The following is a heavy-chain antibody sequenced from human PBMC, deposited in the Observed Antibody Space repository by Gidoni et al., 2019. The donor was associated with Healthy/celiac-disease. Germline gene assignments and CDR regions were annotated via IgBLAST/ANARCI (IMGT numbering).Heavy chain of an antibody. CDR2: IIPIFGTA. CDR3: ARGGEGIAVAGTYYYYYMDV. V-gene: IGHV1-69*06. J-gene: IGHJ6*03. Sequence: QVQLVQSGAEVKKPGSSVKVSCKASGGTFSSYAISWVRQAPGQGLEWMGGIIPIFGTANYAQKFQGRVTITADKSTSTAYMELSSLRSEDTAVDYCARGGEGIAVAGTYYYYYMDVWGKGTTVTVSS. D-gene: IGHD6-19*01. CDR1: GGTFSSYA.